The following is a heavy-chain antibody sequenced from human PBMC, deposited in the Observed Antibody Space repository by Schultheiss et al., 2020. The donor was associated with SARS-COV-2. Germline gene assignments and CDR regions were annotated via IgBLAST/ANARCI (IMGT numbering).Heavy chain of an antibody. CDR1: GGSIRSYY. CDR3: AREAAAAAGGWFDP. CDR2: IFYSGNT. Sequence: SETLSLTCTVSGGSIRSYYWSWIRQPPGKDLEWVGYIFYSGNTDYNPSLKSRLTISVDTSKNQFSLKLSSVTAADTAVYYCAREAAAAAGGWFDPWGQGTLVTVSS. V-gene: IGHV4-59*12. D-gene: IGHD6-13*01. J-gene: IGHJ5*02.